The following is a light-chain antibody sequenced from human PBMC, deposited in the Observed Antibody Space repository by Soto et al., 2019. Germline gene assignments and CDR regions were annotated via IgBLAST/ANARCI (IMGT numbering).Light chain of an antibody. CDR2: DVT. V-gene: IGLV2-14*03. Sequence: QSALTQPASVSGSPGQWITISCTGTSSDVGGYNYVSWYQQHPGKAHKLMIYDVTNRPYGVSDRFSGSKSGNTASLAISGLQVEDEGDYYCGSFTRTNTDVFGSGTKLTVL. CDR3: GSFTRTNTDV. CDR1: SSDVGGYNY. J-gene: IGLJ1*01.